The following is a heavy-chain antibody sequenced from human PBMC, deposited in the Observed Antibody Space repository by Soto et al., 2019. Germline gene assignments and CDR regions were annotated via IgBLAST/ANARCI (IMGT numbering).Heavy chain of an antibody. CDR3: ARGYCTATICDPWFDP. Sequence: PXEFLKISFQGSGYAFSSYWIAWVRQMPGKGLEWMGIIYPGDPDTRYSPSFQGQVTISVDKSITTAYLQWSSLKASDTAMYYCARGYCTATICDPWFDPWGQGTLVTVSS. CDR1: GYAFSSYW. D-gene: IGHD2-8*02. V-gene: IGHV5-51*01. CDR2: IYPGDPDT. J-gene: IGHJ5*02.